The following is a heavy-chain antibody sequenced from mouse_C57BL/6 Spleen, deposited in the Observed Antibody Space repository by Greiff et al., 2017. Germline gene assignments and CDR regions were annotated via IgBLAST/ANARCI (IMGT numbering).Heavy chain of an antibody. Sequence: EVQLQQSGPGMVKPSQSLSLTCTVTGYSITSGYDWHWIRHFPGNKLEWMGYISYSGSTNYNPSLKSRISITHDTSKNHFFLKLNSVTTEDTATYYCAGGDPYAGFAYWGQGTLVTVSA. CDR2: ISYSGST. D-gene: IGHD2-12*01. V-gene: IGHV3-1*01. CDR1: GYSITSGYD. CDR3: AGGDPYAGFAY. J-gene: IGHJ3*01.